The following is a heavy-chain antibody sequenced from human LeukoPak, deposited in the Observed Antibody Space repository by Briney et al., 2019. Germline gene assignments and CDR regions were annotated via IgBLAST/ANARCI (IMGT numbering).Heavy chain of an antibody. D-gene: IGHD2-21*02. J-gene: IGHJ6*03. V-gene: IGHV4-39*01. Sequence: SETLSLTCSVSGGSISSSGYYWNWIRQPPGKGLEWVGSIYYSGTTYYNSSLKSRVTISEDTSKNRFSLMLTSVTAADTAVYYCARQVSDCFYCYIDVWGEGTTVIVSS. CDR3: ARQVSDCFYCYIDV. CDR1: GGSISSSGYY. CDR2: IYYSGTT.